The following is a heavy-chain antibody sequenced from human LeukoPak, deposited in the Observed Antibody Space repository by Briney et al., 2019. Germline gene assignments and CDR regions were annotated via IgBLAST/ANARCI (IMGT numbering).Heavy chain of an antibody. Sequence: ASVKVSCKASGYTFTGYYMPWVRQAPGQGLEWMGWINPNSGGTNYAQKFQGRVTMTRDTSISTAYMELSRLRSDDTAVYYCARNPLQWLVLYYFDYWGQGTLVTVSS. CDR1: GYTFTGYY. D-gene: IGHD6-19*01. CDR2: INPNSGGT. J-gene: IGHJ4*02. V-gene: IGHV1-2*02. CDR3: ARNPLQWLVLYYFDY.